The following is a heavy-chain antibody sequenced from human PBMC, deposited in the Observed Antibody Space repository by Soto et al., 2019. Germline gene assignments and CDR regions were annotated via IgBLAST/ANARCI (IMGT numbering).Heavy chain of an antibody. D-gene: IGHD5-12*01. V-gene: IGHV1-3*01. CDR3: AREDDGYITYYFDN. CDR1: GYTFTSYA. Sequence: ASVKVPCKASGYTFTSYAMHWVRQAPGQRLEWMGWINAGNGNTKYSQKFQGRVTITRDTSASTAYMELSSLRSEDTAVYYCAREDDGYITYYFDNWGQGTLVTLSS. CDR2: INAGNGNT. J-gene: IGHJ4*02.